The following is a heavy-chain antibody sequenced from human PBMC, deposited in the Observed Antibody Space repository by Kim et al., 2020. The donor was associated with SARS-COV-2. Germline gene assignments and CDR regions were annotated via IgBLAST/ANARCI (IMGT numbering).Heavy chain of an antibody. Sequence: ADSVEGRFTISRANSENTLYLQMNSLRAEDTAVDYCAKGGWFGELRGYFDYWGQGTLVTVSS. J-gene: IGHJ4*02. D-gene: IGHD3-10*01. V-gene: IGHV3-30*02. CDR3: AKGGWFGELRGYFDY.